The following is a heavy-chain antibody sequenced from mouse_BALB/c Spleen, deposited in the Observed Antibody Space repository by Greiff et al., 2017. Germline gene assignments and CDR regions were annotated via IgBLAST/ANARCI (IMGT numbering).Heavy chain of an antibody. CDR2: ISSGGSYT. CDR3: TRGMYYGSSRGSYFDY. J-gene: IGHJ2*01. D-gene: IGHD1-1*01. CDR1: GFTFSSYT. V-gene: IGHV5-6-4*01. Sequence: EVKLMESGGGLVKPGGSLKLSCAASGFTFSSYTMSWVRQTPEKRLEWVATISSGGSYTYYPDSVKGRFTISRDNAKNTLYLQMSSLKSEDTAMYYCTRGMYYGSSRGSYFDYWGQGTTLTVSS.